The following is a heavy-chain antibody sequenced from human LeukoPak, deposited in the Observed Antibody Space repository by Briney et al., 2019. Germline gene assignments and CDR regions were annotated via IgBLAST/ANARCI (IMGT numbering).Heavy chain of an antibody. D-gene: IGHD3-22*01. J-gene: IGHJ4*02. CDR2: ISYDGSNK. CDR3: ARTRVVVLYFDY. Sequence: GSLRLSFAASGFTFSSCAMHWVRQAPGKGVGGGAVISYDGSNKYYADSVKGRFTISRDNSKNTLYLQMNSLRAEDTAVYYCARTRVVVLYFDYWGQGTLVTVSS. CDR1: GFTFSSCA. V-gene: IGHV3-30-3*01.